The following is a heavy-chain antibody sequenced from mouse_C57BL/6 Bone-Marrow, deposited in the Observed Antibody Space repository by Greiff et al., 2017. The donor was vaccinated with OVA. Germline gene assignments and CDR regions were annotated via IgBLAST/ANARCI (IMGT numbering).Heavy chain of an antibody. V-gene: IGHV5-17*01. CDR1: GFTFSDYG. Sequence: EVQLQESGGGLVKPGGSLKLSCAASGFTFSDYGMHWVRQAPEKGLEWVAYISSGSSTIYYADTVKGRFTISRDNAKNTLFLQMTSLRSEDTAMYYCSWRFAYWGQGTLVTVSA. J-gene: IGHJ3*01. CDR2: ISSGSSTI. CDR3: SWRFAY.